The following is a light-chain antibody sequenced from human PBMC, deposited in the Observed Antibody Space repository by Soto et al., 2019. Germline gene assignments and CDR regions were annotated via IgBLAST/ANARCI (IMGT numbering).Light chain of an antibody. CDR2: GTS. V-gene: IGKV3-20*01. CDR1: QSISNDH. J-gene: IGKJ4*01. CDR3: EYYGTSIT. Sequence: EIVLTQSPGTLSLSPGERVTLSCRASQSISNDHLAWYQQKPGQAPRLLIHGTSNRATGIPDRFSGSGSGTDFTLTFSRLEPEDFAVYYCEYYGTSITFGGGTKAHIK.